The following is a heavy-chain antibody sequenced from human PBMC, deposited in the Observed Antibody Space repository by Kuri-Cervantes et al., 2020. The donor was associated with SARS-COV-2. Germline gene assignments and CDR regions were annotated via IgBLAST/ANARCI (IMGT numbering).Heavy chain of an antibody. CDR3: ARLAERLPLDDY. Sequence: ASVKVSCKASGYTFTSYYMHWVRQAPGQGLEWMGIINPSGGSTSYAQKFQGRVTITADKSTSTAYMELSSLRSEDTAVYYCARLAERLPLDDYWGQGTLVTVSS. D-gene: IGHD1-1*01. CDR2: INPSGGST. CDR1: GYTFTSYY. J-gene: IGHJ4*02. V-gene: IGHV1-46*01.